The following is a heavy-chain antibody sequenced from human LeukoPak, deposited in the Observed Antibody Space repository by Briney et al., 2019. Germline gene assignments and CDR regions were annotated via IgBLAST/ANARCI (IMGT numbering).Heavy chain of an antibody. CDR3: ARVQYYYDSSGYYYASYYFDY. V-gene: IGHV1-2*02. J-gene: IGHJ4*02. CDR2: INPNSGGT. CDR1: GYTFTGYY. D-gene: IGHD3-22*01. Sequence: ASVKVSCKASGYTFTGYYMHWVRQAPGQGLEWMRWINPNSGGTNYAQKFQGRVTMTRDTSISTAYMELSRLRSDDTAVYYCARVQYYYDSSGYYYASYYFDYWGQGTLVTVSS.